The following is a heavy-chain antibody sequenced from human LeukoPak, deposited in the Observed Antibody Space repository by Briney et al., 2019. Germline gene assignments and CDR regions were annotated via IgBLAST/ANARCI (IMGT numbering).Heavy chain of an antibody. Sequence: GGSLRLSCAASGFTFRDFGMNWVRQIPGKGLEWISHINGGGDSTHYADSVKGRFTISRDNSQNTLFVQMNSLRVDDSATYYCVKGPYYESPALDSWGQRTLVTVSS. CDR2: INGGGDST. J-gene: IGHJ4*02. CDR1: GFTFRDFG. V-gene: IGHV3-23*01. CDR3: VKGPYYESPALDS. D-gene: IGHD3-3*01.